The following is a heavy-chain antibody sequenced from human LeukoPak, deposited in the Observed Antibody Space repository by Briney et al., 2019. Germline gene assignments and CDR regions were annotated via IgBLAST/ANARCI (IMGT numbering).Heavy chain of an antibody. D-gene: IGHD4-17*01. J-gene: IGHJ3*02. Sequence: PSETLSLTCAVSAASLSSHYWTWIRQSPGKGLEWIGYISYIGSHNYNLSLKSRVTISIDTSRTQFSLKLGAVTDADTVVYYCAGDLVTVTKGFDSGGQGTMVSVSS. CDR2: ISYIGSH. CDR3: AGDLVTVTKGFDS. CDR1: AASLSSHY. V-gene: IGHV4-59*11.